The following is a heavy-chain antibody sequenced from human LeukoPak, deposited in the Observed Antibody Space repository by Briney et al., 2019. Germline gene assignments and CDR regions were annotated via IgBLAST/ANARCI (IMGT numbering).Heavy chain of an antibody. D-gene: IGHD3-22*01. Sequence: GASVKVSCKASGYTFTSYGISWVRQAPGQGLEWMGWINAYNGNTNYAQKLQGRVTMTTDTSTSTAYMELRSLRSDDTAVYYCARDIYYDSSGHRAPYFDYWGQGTLVTVSS. V-gene: IGHV1-18*01. CDR3: ARDIYYDSSGHRAPYFDY. CDR2: INAYNGNT. CDR1: GYTFTSYG. J-gene: IGHJ4*02.